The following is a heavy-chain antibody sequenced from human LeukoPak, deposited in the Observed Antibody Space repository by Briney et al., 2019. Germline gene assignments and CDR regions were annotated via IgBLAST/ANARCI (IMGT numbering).Heavy chain of an antibody. CDR3: ARRGSMGGSFVGAFDI. D-gene: IGHD1-26*01. J-gene: IGHJ3*02. CDR1: GGSISSSNYY. V-gene: IGHV4-39*01. CDR2: IYYSGST. Sequence: SETLSLTCTVSGGSISSSNYYWGWIRLPPGKGLEWIGSIYYSGSTYYNPSLKSQVTISVDTSKNQFSLKLSSVTAADTAVYYCARRGSMGGSFVGAFDIWGQGTMVTVSS.